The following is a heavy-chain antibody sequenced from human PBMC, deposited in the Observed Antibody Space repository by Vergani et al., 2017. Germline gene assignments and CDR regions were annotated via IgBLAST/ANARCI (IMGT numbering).Heavy chain of an antibody. CDR3: GRVADFYGLGSRLLDL. CDR2: MYLSGST. CDR1: GGSMSGYY. J-gene: IGHJ5*02. Sequence: QVRLQESGPGLVKPSETLSLPCSASGGSMSGYYWSWIRQPPGKELEWIGYMYLSGSTNYNPSLETRVTISGDTSKNQFSLTLNSVTAADTAVYYCGRVADFYGLGSRLLDLWVQGILVTVSS. V-gene: IGHV4-59*01. D-gene: IGHD3-10*01.